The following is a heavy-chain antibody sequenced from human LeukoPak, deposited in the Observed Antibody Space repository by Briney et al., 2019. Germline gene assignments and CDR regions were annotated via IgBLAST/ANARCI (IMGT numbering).Heavy chain of an antibody. CDR3: GRSAGFVHFDH. CDR2: INYYGKT. CDR1: GGSISSSSYY. J-gene: IGHJ4*02. D-gene: IGHD3-16*01. Sequence: SETLSLTCAVSGGSISSSSYYWVWIRQPPVKGLEWIGSINYYGKTYYNPSVKSRVTISVDTSKNQFSLMVRSVTAADTAVYYCGRSAGFVHFDHWGQGTLVTVTS. V-gene: IGHV4-39*07.